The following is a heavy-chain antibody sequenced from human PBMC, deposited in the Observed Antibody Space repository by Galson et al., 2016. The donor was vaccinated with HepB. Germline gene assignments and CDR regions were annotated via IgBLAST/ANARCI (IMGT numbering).Heavy chain of an antibody. CDR3: ARSGTYYIFDF. J-gene: IGHJ4*02. V-gene: IGHV4-59*01. CDR1: GGSLSSDY. CDR2: FYDSGRT. Sequence: ETLSLTCTVSGGSLSSDYWSWIRQPPGKGLEFIGYFYDSGRTDYNPSLKSRVTQSVDTSKNQFSLKLSSMTAADTAVYYCARSGTYYIFDFWGQGTLVTVSS. D-gene: IGHD3-22*01.